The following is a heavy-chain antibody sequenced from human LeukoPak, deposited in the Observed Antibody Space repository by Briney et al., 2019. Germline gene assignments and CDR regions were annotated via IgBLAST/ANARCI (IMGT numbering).Heavy chain of an antibody. V-gene: IGHV4-31*03. CDR3: ARVVHHQLLFYWFDS. CDR1: GGSISSGGYY. CDR2: IYYSGST. D-gene: IGHD2-2*01. J-gene: IGHJ5*01. Sequence: SQTLSLTCTVSGGSISSGGYYWSWIRQHPGKGLEWIGYIYYSGSTYYNPSLKSRVTISVDTSKNQFSLKLSSVTAADTAVYYCARVVHHQLLFYWFDSWGQGTLVTVSS.